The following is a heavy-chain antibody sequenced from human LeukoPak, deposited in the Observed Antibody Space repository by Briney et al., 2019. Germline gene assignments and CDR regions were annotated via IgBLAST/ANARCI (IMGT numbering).Heavy chain of an antibody. Sequence: ASVKVSCKASGYTFTSYDINWVRQATGQGLEWMGWMNPNSGNTGYAQKFQGRVTMTTNTSISTAYMELSSLRSEDTAVYYCASAPSSWYPQGNDGHHDYWGQGTLVTVSS. CDR2: MNPNSGNT. D-gene: IGHD6-13*01. V-gene: IGHV1-8*01. J-gene: IGHJ4*02. CDR1: GYTFTSYD. CDR3: ASAPSSWYPQGNDGHHDY.